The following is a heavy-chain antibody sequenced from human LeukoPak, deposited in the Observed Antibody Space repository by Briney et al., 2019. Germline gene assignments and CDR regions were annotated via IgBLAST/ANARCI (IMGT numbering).Heavy chain of an antibody. D-gene: IGHD3-22*01. J-gene: IGHJ4*02. CDR3: ARARDYYDSSGYPYYFDY. V-gene: IGHV5-51*01. CDR2: IYPADSDT. Sequence: GESLKISCKGSGYSFTTYWIGWVCQMPGKGLEWMGIIYPADSDTRYSPSFQGQVTISADKSISTAYLQWSSLKASDTAMYYCARARDYYDSSGYPYYFDYWGQGTLVTVSS. CDR1: GYSFTTYW.